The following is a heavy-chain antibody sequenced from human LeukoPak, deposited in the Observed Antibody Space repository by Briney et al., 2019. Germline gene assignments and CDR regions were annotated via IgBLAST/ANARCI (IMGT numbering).Heavy chain of an antibody. CDR2: INWNGGST. D-gene: IGHD6-6*01. Sequence: GGSLRLSCAASGFTFDDYGMSWVRQAPGKGLEWVSGINWNGGSTGYADSVKGRFTISRDNAKNTLYLQMNSLRAEDTAVYYCAKGYSSSSVGYFQHWGQGTLVTVSS. CDR1: GFTFDDYG. CDR3: AKGYSSSSVGYFQH. V-gene: IGHV3-20*04. J-gene: IGHJ1*01.